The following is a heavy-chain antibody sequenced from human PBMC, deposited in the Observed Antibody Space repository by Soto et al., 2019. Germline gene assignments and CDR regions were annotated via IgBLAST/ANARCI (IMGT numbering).Heavy chain of an antibody. D-gene: IGHD3-3*01. CDR3: ARDGPRAMEWLAHNWFDP. CDR2: INAGNGNT. CDR1: GYTFTSYA. J-gene: IGHJ5*02. Sequence: ASVKVSCKASGYTFTSYAMHWVRQAPGQRLEWMGWINAGNGNTKYSQKFQGRVTITRDTSGSTAYMELSSLRSEDTAVYYCARDGPRAMEWLAHNWFDPWGQGTLVTVSS. V-gene: IGHV1-3*01.